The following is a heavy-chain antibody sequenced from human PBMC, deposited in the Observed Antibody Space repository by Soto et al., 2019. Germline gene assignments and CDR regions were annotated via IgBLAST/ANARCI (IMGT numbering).Heavy chain of an antibody. J-gene: IGHJ4*02. Sequence: ASVKVSCKASGGTFSSYPISWVRQAPGQGLEWMGGIIPIFGTANYAQKFQGRVTITADESTSTAYMELNSLRAEDTAVYYCAKAYSDYYSGLFDYWGQGTLVTVSS. CDR3: AKAYSDYYSGLFDY. CDR2: IIPIFGTA. D-gene: IGHD3-22*01. CDR1: GGTFSSYP. V-gene: IGHV1-69*13.